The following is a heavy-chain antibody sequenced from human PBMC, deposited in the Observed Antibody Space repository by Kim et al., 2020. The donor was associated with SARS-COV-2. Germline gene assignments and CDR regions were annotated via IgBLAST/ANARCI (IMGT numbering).Heavy chain of an antibody. Sequence: AESVKGRFTISRDISKNTLYLQMNGLRPDDTAVYYCARGYFDSWSGYYIDLWGQGTLATVSS. V-gene: IGHV3-30*01. J-gene: IGHJ4*02. CDR3: ARGYFDSWSGYYIDL. D-gene: IGHD3-3*01.